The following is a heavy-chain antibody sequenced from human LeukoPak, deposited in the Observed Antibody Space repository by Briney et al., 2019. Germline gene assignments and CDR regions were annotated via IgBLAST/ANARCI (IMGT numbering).Heavy chain of an antibody. J-gene: IGHJ3*02. CDR2: IYYSGST. CDR1: GGSISSYY. D-gene: IGHD6-13*01. Sequence: SETLSLTCTVSGGSISSYYWSWIRQPPGKGLEWIGYIYYSGSTNYNPSLKSRVTISVDTSKNQFSQKLSSVTAADTAVYYCARESEDSSSWYAVAFDIWGQGTMVTVSS. CDR3: ARESEDSSSWYAVAFDI. V-gene: IGHV4-59*01.